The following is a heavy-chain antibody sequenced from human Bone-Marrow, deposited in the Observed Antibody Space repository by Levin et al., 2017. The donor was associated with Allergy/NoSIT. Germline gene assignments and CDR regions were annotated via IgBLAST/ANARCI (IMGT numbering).Heavy chain of an antibody. CDR2: ISGSGGST. V-gene: IGHV3-23*01. CDR1: GFTFSSYA. CDR3: AKSRRSVVQGVIILVDYYYYMDV. J-gene: IGHJ6*03. D-gene: IGHD3-10*01. Sequence: QAGGSLRLSCAASGFTFSSYAMSWVRQAPGKGLEWVSAISGSGGSTYYADSVKGRFTISRDNSKNTLYLQMNSLRAEDTAVYYCAKSRRSVVQGVIILVDYYYYMDVWGKGTTVTVSS.